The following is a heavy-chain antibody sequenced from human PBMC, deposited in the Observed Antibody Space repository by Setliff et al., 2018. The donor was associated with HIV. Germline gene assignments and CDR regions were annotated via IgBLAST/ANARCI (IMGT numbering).Heavy chain of an antibody. CDR2: IDHSGST. J-gene: IGHJ4*02. D-gene: IGHD2-2*01. Sequence: SETLSLTCAVYGGSFSGYHWSWIRQSPGKGLEWIGEIDHSGSTDDNPSLKSRVTISVETSKNQFSLKLSSVSAADTAVYYCARGHPIVPTGLVSFYFDHWGQGTLVTVSS. CDR3: ARGHPIVPTGLVSFYFDH. CDR1: GGSFSGYH. V-gene: IGHV4-34*01.